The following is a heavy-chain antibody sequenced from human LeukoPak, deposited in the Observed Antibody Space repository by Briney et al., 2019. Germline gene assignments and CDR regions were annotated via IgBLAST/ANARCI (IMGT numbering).Heavy chain of an antibody. V-gene: IGHV4-4*02. CDR2: IYHSGST. CDR3: ARARWELLSYFDY. D-gene: IGHD1-26*01. Sequence: SETLSLTCAVSGGSISSSNWWSWVRQPPGKGLEWIGEIYHSGSTNYNPSLKSRVTISVDKSKNQFSLKLSSVTAADTAVYYCARARWELLSYFDYWGQGTLVTVSS. CDR1: GGSISSSNW. J-gene: IGHJ4*02.